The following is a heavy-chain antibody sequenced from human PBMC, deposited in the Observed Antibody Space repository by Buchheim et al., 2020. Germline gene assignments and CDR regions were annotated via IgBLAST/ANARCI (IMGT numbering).Heavy chain of an antibody. D-gene: IGHD6-25*01. V-gene: IGHV1-2*06. J-gene: IGHJ4*02. CDR2: INPNTGDT. Sequence: QVQLVQSGAEVREPGASVKVSCKASGYSFNKYFLHWVRQAPGQGLEWMGRINPNTGDTYFAQKFRGRVTLTRDTSISTAYMELASLTSDDTAVYYCAKERGGSGTWEFDLWGQGAL. CDR1: GYSFNKYF. CDR3: AKERGGSGTWEFDL.